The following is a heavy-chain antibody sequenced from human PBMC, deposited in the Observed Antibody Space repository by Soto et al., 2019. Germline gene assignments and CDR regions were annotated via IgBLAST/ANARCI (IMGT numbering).Heavy chain of an antibody. CDR1: GGTFSSYA. V-gene: IGHV1-69*13. D-gene: IGHD3-16*02. J-gene: IGHJ4*02. CDR2: IIPIFGTA. Sequence: ASVKVSCKASGGTFSSYAISWVRQAPGQGLEWMGGIIPIFGTANYAQKFQGRVTITADESTSTAYMELSSLRSEDTAVYYCAIAYDYVWGTYPPEFGYWGRGTLVTVAS. CDR3: AIAYDYVWGTYPPEFGY.